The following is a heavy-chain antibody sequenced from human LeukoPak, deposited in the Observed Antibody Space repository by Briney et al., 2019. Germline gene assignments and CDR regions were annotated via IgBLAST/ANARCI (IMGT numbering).Heavy chain of an antibody. V-gene: IGHV4-59*01. CDR3: ARRIIAVAGFDGAFDI. CDR1: GGSISSYY. Sequence: PSETLSLTCTVSGGSISSYYWSWIRQPPGKGLEWIGYIYYSGSTNYNPSLKSRVTISVDTSKNQFSLKLSSVTAADTAVYYCARRIIAVAGFDGAFDIWGQGTMVTVSS. CDR2: IYYSGST. J-gene: IGHJ3*02. D-gene: IGHD6-19*01.